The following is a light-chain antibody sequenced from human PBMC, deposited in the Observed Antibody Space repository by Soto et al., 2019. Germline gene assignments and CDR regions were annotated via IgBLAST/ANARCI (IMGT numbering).Light chain of an antibody. CDR2: DVS. CDR1: SSDVGAYKF. J-gene: IGLJ2*01. Sequence: QSALTQPASVSGSPGQSITISCTGTSSDVGAYKFVSWYQQHPGKAPKLMICDVSNRPSGVSNRFSGSKSGNTASLTISGLQAEDEADYYCSSYTTSSTVVFGVGTKLTVL. CDR3: SSYTTSSTVV. V-gene: IGLV2-14*01.